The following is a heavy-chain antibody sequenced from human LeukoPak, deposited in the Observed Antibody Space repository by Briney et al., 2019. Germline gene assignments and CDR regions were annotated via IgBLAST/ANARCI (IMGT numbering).Heavy chain of an antibody. CDR3: ARVYYSSSYDYWYFDL. V-gene: IGHV4-61*10. CDR1: GGSISSGSYY. Sequence: SQTLSLTCTVSGGSISSGSYYWSWIRQPAGKGLEWIGYIYYSGSTNYNPSLKSRVTISVDTSKNQFSLKLSSVIAADTAVYYCARVYYSSSYDYWYFDLWGRGTLVTVSS. D-gene: IGHD6-13*01. J-gene: IGHJ2*01. CDR2: IYYSGST.